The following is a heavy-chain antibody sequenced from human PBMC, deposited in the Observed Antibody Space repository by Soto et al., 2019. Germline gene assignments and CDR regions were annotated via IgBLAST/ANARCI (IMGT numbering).Heavy chain of an antibody. CDR3: ASLELERPPGRLDY. CDR1: GGTFNSYA. CDR2: IIPIFGTA. V-gene: IGHV1-69*13. J-gene: IGHJ4*02. Sequence: GASVKVSCKASGGTFNSYAISWVRQAPGQGLEWMGGIIPIFGTANYAQKFRGRVTITADESTSTAYMELSSLGSEDTAVYYCASLELERPPGRLDYWGQGTLVTVSS. D-gene: IGHD1-1*01.